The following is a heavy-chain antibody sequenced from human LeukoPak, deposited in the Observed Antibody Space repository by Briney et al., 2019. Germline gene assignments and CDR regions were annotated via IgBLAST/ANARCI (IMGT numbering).Heavy chain of an antibody. CDR1: GYTFTGYY. V-gene: IGHV1-2*02. Sequence: ASVTVSCTASGYTFTGYYMHWVRQAPGQGLEWMGWINPNSGGTNYAQKFKGRGTMTRDTSISTAYMELSRLRSDDTAVYYCARGSFDYYDMRGGYWGQGTLVTVSS. CDR2: INPNSGGT. D-gene: IGHD3-22*01. CDR3: ARGSFDYYDMRGGY. J-gene: IGHJ4*02.